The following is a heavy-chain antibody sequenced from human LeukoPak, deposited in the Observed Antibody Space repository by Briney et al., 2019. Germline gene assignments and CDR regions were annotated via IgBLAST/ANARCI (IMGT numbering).Heavy chain of an antibody. D-gene: IGHD3-16*01. CDR1: GGSISSGTYC. CDR2: IYYSGST. Sequence: PSETLSLTCTVSGGSISSGTYCWSWIRQPPGKGLEWIGYIYYSGSTNYNPSLKSRVTISVDTSKNQFSLKLSSVTAADTAVYYCAREHYDNWFDPWGQGTLVTVSS. V-gene: IGHV4-61*01. CDR3: AREHYDNWFDP. J-gene: IGHJ5*02.